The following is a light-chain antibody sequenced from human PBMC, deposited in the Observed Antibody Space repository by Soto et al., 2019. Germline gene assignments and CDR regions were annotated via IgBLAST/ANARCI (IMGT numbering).Light chain of an antibody. CDR3: QLYGISVPVT. Sequence: IVLTQSPATLACSPVETAALSCMAGQAVDTKFLAWYQQKAGQAPRLVMFGASGRATGVPARFSGGVSGTDFSLTISRLEPEDFAVYYCQLYGISVPVTFGQGIRLDMK. CDR1: QAVDTKF. V-gene: IGKV3-20*01. CDR2: GAS. J-gene: IGKJ5*01.